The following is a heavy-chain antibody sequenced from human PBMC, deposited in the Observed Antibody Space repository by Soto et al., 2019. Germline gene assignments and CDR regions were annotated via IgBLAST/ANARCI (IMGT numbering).Heavy chain of an antibody. J-gene: IGHJ4*02. CDR2: SYFTGNT. V-gene: IGHV4-39*01. CDR3: ARHRTGYSSNWLDY. CDR1: GGSISSGTYS. Sequence: SETLSLTCTVSGGSISSGTYSWGWIRQPPGKGLEWIGNSYFTGNTHYNPSLNSRVTMSVDTSRSQFSLSLTSVTAADTAVYYCARHRTGYSSNWLDYWGQGTLVTVSS. D-gene: IGHD6-13*01.